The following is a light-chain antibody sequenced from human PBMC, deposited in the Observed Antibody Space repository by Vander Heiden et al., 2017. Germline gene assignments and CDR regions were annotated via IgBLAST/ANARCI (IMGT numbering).Light chain of an antibody. CDR3: DSRDSSGNHLEV. J-gene: IGLJ2*01. CDR2: GKN. CDR1: SLRSYY. V-gene: IGLV3-19*01. Sequence: SSELTQYPAVAVALGQTVRITCQGDSLRSYYASWYQQKPGQAPVLVIYGKNNRPSGIPDRFSGSSSGNTASLTITGAQAEDEADYYCDSRDSSGNHLEVFGGGTKLTVL.